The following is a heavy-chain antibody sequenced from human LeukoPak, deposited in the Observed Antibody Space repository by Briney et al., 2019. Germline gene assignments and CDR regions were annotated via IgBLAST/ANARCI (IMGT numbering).Heavy chain of an antibody. CDR2: INPNSGVT. CDR3: PRYLMSGPEHNRFDP. V-gene: IGHV1-2*02. J-gene: IGHJ5*02. D-gene: IGHD1-14*01. Sequence: ASVKVSCKASGYTFTGHYIHWVRQAPGQGLEWMGWINPNSGVTHYAQKFQGRVTMTRDTSISTAYVELSRLTSDDTAVYYCPRYLMSGPEHNRFDPWGQGTLVTLSS. CDR1: GYTFTGHY.